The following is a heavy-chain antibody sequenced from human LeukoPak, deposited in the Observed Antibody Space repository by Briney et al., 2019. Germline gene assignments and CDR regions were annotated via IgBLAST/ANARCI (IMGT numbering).Heavy chain of an antibody. CDR1: GGSISSYY. J-gene: IGHJ5*02. CDR2: IYTSGST. V-gene: IGHV4-4*07. Sequence: SETLSLTCTVSGGSISSYYWSWIRQPAGKGLEWIGRIYTSGSTNYNPSLKSRATISVDKSKNQFSLKLSSVTAADTAVYYCARAGDFWSPTGWFDPWGQGTLVTVSS. CDR3: ARAGDFWSPTGWFDP. D-gene: IGHD3-3*01.